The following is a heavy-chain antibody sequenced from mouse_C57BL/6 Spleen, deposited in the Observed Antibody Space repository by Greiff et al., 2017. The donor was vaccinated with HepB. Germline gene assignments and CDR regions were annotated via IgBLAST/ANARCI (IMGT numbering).Heavy chain of an antibody. CDR3: ARKAYDGYYEDAMDY. V-gene: IGHV1-82*01. D-gene: IGHD2-3*01. Sequence: QVQLQQSGPELVKPGASVKISCKASGYAFSSSWMNWVKQRPGKGLEWIGRIYPGDGDTNYNGKFKGNATLTADKSSSTAYMQLSSLTSEDSAVYFCARKAYDGYYEDAMDYWGQGTSVTVSS. CDR1: GYAFSSSW. CDR2: IYPGDGDT. J-gene: IGHJ4*01.